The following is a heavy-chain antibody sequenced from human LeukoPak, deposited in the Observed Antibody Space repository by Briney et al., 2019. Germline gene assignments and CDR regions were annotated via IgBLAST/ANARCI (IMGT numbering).Heavy chain of an antibody. CDR2: IYYSGST. D-gene: IGHD3-10*01. Sequence: SETLSLTCTVSGGSISSSSYYWGWIRQPPGKGLEWIGSIYYSGSTYYNPSLKSRVTISVDTSKNQFSLKLSSVTAADTAVYYCARDRTMVRGVGGYWGQGTLVTVSS. J-gene: IGHJ4*02. CDR3: ARDRTMVRGVGGY. CDR1: GGSISSSSYY. V-gene: IGHV4-39*02.